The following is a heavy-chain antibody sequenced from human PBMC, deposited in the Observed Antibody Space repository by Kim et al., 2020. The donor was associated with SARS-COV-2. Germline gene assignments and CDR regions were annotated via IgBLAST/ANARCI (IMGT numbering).Heavy chain of an antibody. CDR2: INHSGST. V-gene: IGHV4-34*01. D-gene: IGHD6-13*01. CDR3: AGVGIAAAGTEIDY. Sequence: SETLSLTCAVYGGSFSGYYWSWIRQPPGKGLEWIGEINHSGSTNYNPSLKSRVTISVDTSKNQFSLKLSSVTAADTAVYYCAGVGIAAAGTEIDYWGQGTLVTVSS. J-gene: IGHJ4*02. CDR1: GGSFSGYY.